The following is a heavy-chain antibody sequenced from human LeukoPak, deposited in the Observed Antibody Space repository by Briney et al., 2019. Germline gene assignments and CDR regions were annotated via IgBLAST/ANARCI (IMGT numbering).Heavy chain of an antibody. CDR2: IFGSGGST. V-gene: IGHV3-23*01. CDR3: AKTTTGYSSGRFPGWPVDY. D-gene: IGHD6-19*01. CDR1: GFTFSSYA. J-gene: IGHJ4*02. Sequence: PGGSLRPSCAASGFTFSSYAMYWVRQAPGKGLEWVSGIFGSGGSTHYADSVKGRFTISGDNSKNTVYLQMNSLRAEDTAVYYCAKTTTGYSSGRFPGWPVDYWGQGTLVTVSS.